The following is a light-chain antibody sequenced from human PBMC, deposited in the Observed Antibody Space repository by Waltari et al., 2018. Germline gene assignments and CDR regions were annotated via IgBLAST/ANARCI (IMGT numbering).Light chain of an antibody. CDR1: QSFSRN. J-gene: IGKJ1*01. V-gene: IGKV3-15*01. CDR3: QQYNNWPWWT. CDR2: GAS. Sequence: EIVMTQSQATLSVSPGERATPSCRASQSFSRNLAWYQQKPGQAPRLLIYGASTRATGSPARFSGSGSGTEFTLTISSLQSEDFAVYYCQQYNNWPWWTFGQGTKVEIK.